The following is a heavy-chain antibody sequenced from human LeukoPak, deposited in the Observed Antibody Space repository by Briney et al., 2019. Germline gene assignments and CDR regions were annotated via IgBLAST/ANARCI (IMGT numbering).Heavy chain of an antibody. CDR1: GFTFSSYG. J-gene: IGHJ4*02. D-gene: IGHD3-9*01. CDR3: AKTGGPDVYYDILTGTRGYFDY. Sequence: GRSLRLSCAASGFTFSSYGMHWVRQAPGKWLEWVAVIWYDGSNKYYADSVKGRFTISRDNSKNTLYLQTNSLRAEDTAVYYCAKTGGPDVYYDILTGTRGYFDYWGQGTLVTVSS. CDR2: IWYDGSNK. V-gene: IGHV3-33*06.